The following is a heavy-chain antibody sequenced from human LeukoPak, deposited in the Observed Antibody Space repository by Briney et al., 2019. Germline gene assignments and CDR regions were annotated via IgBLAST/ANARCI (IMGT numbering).Heavy chain of an antibody. CDR3: ASRYNWNYGPFYYFDY. Sequence: PSETLSLTCAVSGYSISSGYYWGWIRQPPGKGLEWIGEINHSGSTNYNPSLKSRVTISVDTSKNQFSLKLSSVTAADTAVYYCASRYNWNYGPFYYFDYWGQGTLVTVSS. CDR1: GYSISSGYY. J-gene: IGHJ4*02. CDR2: INHSGST. D-gene: IGHD1-7*01. V-gene: IGHV4-38-2*01.